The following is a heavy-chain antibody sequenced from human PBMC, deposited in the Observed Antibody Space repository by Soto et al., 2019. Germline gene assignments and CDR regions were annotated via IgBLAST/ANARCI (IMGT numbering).Heavy chain of an antibody. J-gene: IGHJ4*02. D-gene: IGHD6-25*01. Sequence: LRLSCAASGFTFSSYPMHWVRQVPGKGLEHVSSTSGDGRIMYYLDSVKGRFTISRDNSKNTLYLQMGSLRTEDMAVYYCARGRAAYYFDYWGQGALVTVSS. CDR2: TSGDGRIM. V-gene: IGHV3-64*02. CDR1: GFTFSSYP. CDR3: ARGRAAYYFDY.